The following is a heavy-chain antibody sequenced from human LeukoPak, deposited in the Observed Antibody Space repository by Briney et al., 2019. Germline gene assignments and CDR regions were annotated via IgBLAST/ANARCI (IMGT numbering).Heavy chain of an antibody. J-gene: IGHJ4*02. CDR1: GITFSNHG. CDR2: IRYDGSNK. Sequence: GGSLRLSCAASGITFSNHGMHWVRQAPGKGLEWVAFIRYDGSNKYYADSVKGRFTISRDTSKNTLYLQMNSLRAEDTAVYYCAKVPYYDSSGYYDYWGQGTLVTVSS. V-gene: IGHV3-30*02. D-gene: IGHD3-22*01. CDR3: AKVPYYDSSGYYDY.